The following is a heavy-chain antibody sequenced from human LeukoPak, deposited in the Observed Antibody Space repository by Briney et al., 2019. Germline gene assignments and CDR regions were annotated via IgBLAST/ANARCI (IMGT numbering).Heavy chain of an antibody. J-gene: IGHJ5*02. CDR2: IYYSGST. Sequence: PSETLSLTXTVSGGSISSSSYYWGGIRQPPGKGLEWIGSIYYSGSTYYNPSLKSRVTISVDTSKNQFSLKLSSVTAADTAVYYCTRQGITIFGPFDPWGQGTLVTVSS. CDR1: GGSISSSSYY. V-gene: IGHV4-39*01. D-gene: IGHD3-3*01. CDR3: TRQGITIFGPFDP.